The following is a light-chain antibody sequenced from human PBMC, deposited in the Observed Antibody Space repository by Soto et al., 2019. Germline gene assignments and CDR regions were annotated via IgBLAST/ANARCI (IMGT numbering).Light chain of an antibody. CDR3: QQRSNWPPIT. V-gene: IGKV3D-20*02. J-gene: IGKJ5*01. Sequence: IVLTQSTGTLSLSPGERATLSCRASQSVSSSYLAWYQQKPGQAPRLLIYGASSRATGIPDRFSGSGSGTDFTLTISSLEPEDFAVYYCQQRSNWPPITFGQGTRLEI. CDR1: QSVSSSY. CDR2: GAS.